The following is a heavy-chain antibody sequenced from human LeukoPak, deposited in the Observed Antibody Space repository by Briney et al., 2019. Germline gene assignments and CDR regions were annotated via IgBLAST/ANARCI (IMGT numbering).Heavy chain of an antibody. CDR2: IDPSDSYT. Sequence: GESPKISCNGSGYSFPKYWIRLVRQMPGKGLEWGGRIDPSDSYTNYSPSFQGHVTISADKYISTAYLQWSSLKASDTAMYYCARHPWSSGFGYWGQGTLVTVS. CDR3: ARHPWSSGFGY. V-gene: IGHV5-10-1*01. J-gene: IGHJ4*02. CDR1: GYSFPKYW. D-gene: IGHD6-19*01.